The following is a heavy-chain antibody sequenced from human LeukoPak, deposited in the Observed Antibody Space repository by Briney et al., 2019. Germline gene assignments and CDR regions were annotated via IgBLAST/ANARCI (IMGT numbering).Heavy chain of an antibody. CDR1: GYTFTDYY. Sequence: ASVTVSCKASGYTFTDYYMHWVRQAPGQGVEWMGWINPNDGDTNYAQKFQGRVTMTRDKSISTVHMEVSRLRSDDTAVYYCARANFLYCGSSTCLFDYWGQGTLVTVSS. D-gene: IGHD2-2*01. CDR3: ARANFLYCGSSTCLFDY. V-gene: IGHV1-2*02. CDR2: INPNDGDT. J-gene: IGHJ4*02.